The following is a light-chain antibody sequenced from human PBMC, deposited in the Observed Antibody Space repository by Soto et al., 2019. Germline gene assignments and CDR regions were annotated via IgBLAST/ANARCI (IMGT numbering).Light chain of an antibody. CDR2: GAF. Sequence: EIVMTQSPATLSVSPGERATLSCRASQSVSSNLAWYQQKPGQAPRLLIYGAFNRATGTPDRFSGTGSGTDFTLTISRLEPEDFAVYYCQQYGSPPRTFGQGTKVDIK. V-gene: IGKV3-20*01. CDR3: QQYGSPPRT. J-gene: IGKJ1*01. CDR1: QSVSSN.